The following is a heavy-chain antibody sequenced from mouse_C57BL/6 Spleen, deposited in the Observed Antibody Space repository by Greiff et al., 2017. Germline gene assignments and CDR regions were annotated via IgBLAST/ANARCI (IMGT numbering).Heavy chain of an antibody. CDR3: AKGSNSYYYAMDY. CDR1: GFTFSSYT. D-gene: IGHD2-5*01. CDR2: ISGGGGNT. J-gene: IGHJ4*01. V-gene: IGHV5-9*01. Sequence: DVMLVESGGGLVKPGGSLKLSCAASGFTFSSYTMSWVRQTPEKRLEWVATISGGGGNTYYPDSVKGRFTISRDNAKNTLYLQMSSLRSEDTALYYCAKGSNSYYYAMDYWGQGTSVTVSS.